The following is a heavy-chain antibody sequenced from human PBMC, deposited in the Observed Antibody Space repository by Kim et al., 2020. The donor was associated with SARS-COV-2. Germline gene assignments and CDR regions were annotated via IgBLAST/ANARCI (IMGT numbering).Heavy chain of an antibody. CDR1: GGTFSSYA. V-gene: IGHV1-69*13. Sequence: SVKVSCKASGGTFSSYAISWVRQAPGQGLEWMGGIIPIFGTANYAQKFQGRVTITADESTSTAYMELSSLRSEDTAVYYCASSPQEDYYDSSGYYPFDYWGQGTLVTVSS. CDR3: ASSPQEDYYDSSGYYPFDY. CDR2: IIPIFGTA. J-gene: IGHJ4*02. D-gene: IGHD3-22*01.